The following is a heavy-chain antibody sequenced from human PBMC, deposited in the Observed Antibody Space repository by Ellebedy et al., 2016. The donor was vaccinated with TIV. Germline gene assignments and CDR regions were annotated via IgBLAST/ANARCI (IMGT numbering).Heavy chain of an antibody. J-gene: IGHJ1*01. CDR1: GFTFSSYS. D-gene: IGHD3-9*01. V-gene: IGHV3-48*04. Sequence: PGRSLRLSCAASGFTFSSYSINWVRQAPGKGLEWVSYISSSSSSTYYADSVKGRFTISRDNVKNSLYLHMSGLSAEDTAVYYCARDREVKDPRPLDLWGQGTLVTVSS. CDR3: ARDREVKDPRPLDL. CDR2: ISSSSSST.